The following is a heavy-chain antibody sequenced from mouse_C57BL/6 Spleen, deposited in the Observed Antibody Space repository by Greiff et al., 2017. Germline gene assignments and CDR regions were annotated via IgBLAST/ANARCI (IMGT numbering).Heavy chain of an antibody. CDR2: ISYDGSN. D-gene: IGHD2-2*01. CDR1: GYSITSGYY. CDR3: ASRAYGYYFDY. J-gene: IGHJ2*01. V-gene: IGHV3-6*01. Sequence: EVKLQESGPGLVKPSQSLSLTCSVTGYSITSGYYWNWIRQFPGNKLEWMGYISYDGSNNYNPSLKNRISITRDTSKNQFFLKLNSVTTEDTATYYCASRAYGYYFDYWGQGTTRTVSS.